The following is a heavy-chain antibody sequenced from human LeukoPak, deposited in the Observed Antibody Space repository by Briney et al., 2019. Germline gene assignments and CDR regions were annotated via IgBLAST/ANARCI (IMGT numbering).Heavy chain of an antibody. Sequence: PSETLSLTCTVSGGSISSYYWSWIRQPPGKGLEWIGYIYYSGSTNYNPSLKSRVTISVDTSKNQFSLKLSSVTAADTAVYYCARGTEDGYNYWYFDLWGRGTLVTVSS. D-gene: IGHD5-24*01. CDR1: GGSISSYY. CDR3: ARGTEDGYNYWYFDL. CDR2: IYYSGST. J-gene: IGHJ2*01. V-gene: IGHV4-59*01.